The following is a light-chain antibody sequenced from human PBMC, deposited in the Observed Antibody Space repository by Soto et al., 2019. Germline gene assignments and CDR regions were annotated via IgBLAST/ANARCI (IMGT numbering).Light chain of an antibody. CDR1: SSNIGSNY. V-gene: IGLV1-47*01. CDR3: AAWDDSLSGLYV. CDR2: RNN. Sequence: QSVLTQPPSASGTPGQRVTISCSGSSSNIGSNYVYWYQQLPGTAPKLLIYRNNQRPSAVPDRFSGSKSGTSASLAISGLRSEDEVDYYCAAWDDSLSGLYVFGTGTKLTVL. J-gene: IGLJ1*01.